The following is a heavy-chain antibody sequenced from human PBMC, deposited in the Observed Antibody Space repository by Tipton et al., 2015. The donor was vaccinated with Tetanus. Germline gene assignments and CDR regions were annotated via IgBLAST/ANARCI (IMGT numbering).Heavy chain of an antibody. CDR3: ARLTCSSPNWYCYYYFYVDV. Sequence: TLSLTCSVSGDSIRSEDYYWGWIRQSPGKGLEWLGYIYYSGSTYNNPSLKSRVSFSLDASKNQFSLSLNSVTAADSATYYCARLTCSSPNWYCYYYFYVDVWGTGPAVALSS. CDR2: IYYSGST. J-gene: IGHJ6*03. D-gene: IGHD2-2*01. CDR1: GDSIRSEDYY. V-gene: IGHV4-30-4*01.